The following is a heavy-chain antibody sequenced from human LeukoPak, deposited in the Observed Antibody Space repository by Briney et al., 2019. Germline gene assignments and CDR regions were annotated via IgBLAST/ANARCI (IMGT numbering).Heavy chain of an antibody. CDR3: ARGGREVVAATRYYYYYMDV. CDR2: IKSDGSGT. V-gene: IGHV3-74*01. CDR1: GFTFSSYW. J-gene: IGHJ6*03. D-gene: IGHD2-15*01. Sequence: GGSLRLSCAASGFTFSSYWMHWVRQAPGKGLVWVSRIKSDGSGTNYADSVKGRFTISRDNAKNTLYLQMNSLRAEDTAVYYCARGGREVVAATRYYYYYMDVWGKGTTVTISS.